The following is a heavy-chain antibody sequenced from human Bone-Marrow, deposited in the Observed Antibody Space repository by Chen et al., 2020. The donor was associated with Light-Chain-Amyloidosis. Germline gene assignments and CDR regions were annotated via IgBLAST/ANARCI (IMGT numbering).Heavy chain of an antibody. CDR2: IFRGDIT. Sequence: QLQLQESGPGLVEHSQTLSLTCTVSGASIISSEYYWGWMRQAPGKGLEWIGSIFRGDITYYTSSLKSLVTLSVDTSNTHISLRLRSVTAGDTAIYYCARGPSEVEWGVVKSAFAFYFWGQGTMVTVSS. CDR1: GASIISSEYY. D-gene: IGHD2-21*01. J-gene: IGHJ3*01. V-gene: IGHV4-39*07. CDR3: ARGPSEVEWGVVKSAFAFYF.